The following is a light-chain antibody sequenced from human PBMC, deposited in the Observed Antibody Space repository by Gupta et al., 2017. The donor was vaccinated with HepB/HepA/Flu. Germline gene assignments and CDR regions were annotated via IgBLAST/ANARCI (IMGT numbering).Light chain of an antibody. CDR2: GAS. J-gene: IGKJ4*01. V-gene: IGKV3-15*01. CDR1: QSVSSN. CDR3: QQYNNWPPFLT. Sequence: EILMTQSPATLSVSPGERATLSCRASQSVSSNLGWYQQKPGQAPRLLIYGASTRATGIPARFSGSGSGTEFTLTISSLQSEDFAVYYCQQYNNWPPFLTFGGGTKVEIK.